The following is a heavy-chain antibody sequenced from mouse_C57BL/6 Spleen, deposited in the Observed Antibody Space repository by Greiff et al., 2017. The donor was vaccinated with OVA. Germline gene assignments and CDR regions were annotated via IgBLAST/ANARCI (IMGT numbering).Heavy chain of an antibody. D-gene: IGHD1-1*01. Sequence: EVKLVESGEGLVKPGGSLKLSCAASGFTFSSYAMSWVRQTPEKRLEWVAYISSGGDYTYYADTVKGRFTISRDTARNTLYLQLSSLKTEDTTVYYDTAEDDHFLLSSGFAYWGQGTLVTVSA. CDR3: TAEDDHFLLSSGFAY. CDR1: GFTFSSYA. J-gene: IGHJ3*01. CDR2: ISSGGDYT. V-gene: IGHV5-9-1*02.